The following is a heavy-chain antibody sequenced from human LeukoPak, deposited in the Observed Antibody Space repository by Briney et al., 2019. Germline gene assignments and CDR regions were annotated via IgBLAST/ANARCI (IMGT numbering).Heavy chain of an antibody. CDR2: ISYDGSNK. CDR1: GFTFSSYG. D-gene: IGHD6-19*01. V-gene: IGHV3-30*18. Sequence: PGRSLRLSCAASGFTFSSYGMHWVRQAPGKGLEWVAVISYDGSNKYYADSVKGRFTISRDNSKNTLYLRMNSLRAEDTAVYYCAKDGQVAGSYYYYYMDVWGKGTTVTVSS. J-gene: IGHJ6*03. CDR3: AKDGQVAGSYYYYYMDV.